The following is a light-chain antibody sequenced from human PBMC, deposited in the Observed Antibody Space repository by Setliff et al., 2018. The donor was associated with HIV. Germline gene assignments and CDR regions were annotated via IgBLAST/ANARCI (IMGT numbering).Light chain of an antibody. CDR1: RSDIGTYDL. J-gene: IGLJ1*01. Sequence: QSALTQPVSVSGSPGQSSTISCTGTRSDIGTYDLVSWYRQYPGKAPKLIIYEVNRRPAGVSDRLSGSKSGNTASLTISGLRAEDEATYYCCSYTSSTTYVFGTGTKVTVL. CDR3: CSYTSSTTYV. CDR2: EVN. V-gene: IGLV2-23*02.